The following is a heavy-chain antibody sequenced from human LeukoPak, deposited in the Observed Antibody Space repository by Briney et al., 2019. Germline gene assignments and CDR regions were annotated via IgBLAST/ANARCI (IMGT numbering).Heavy chain of an antibody. V-gene: IGHV1-2*02. CDR2: IYPNSGDT. J-gene: IGHJ6*02. CDR1: GYTFTDYY. CDR3: ARDPQAGMVDMDV. D-gene: IGHD5-18*01. Sequence: ASVKVSCKASGYTFTDYYIHWVRRAPGQGLEWMGWIYPNSGDTNYAQEFQGRVTMTRDTSISTAYMELGRLTSDDTAVYYCARDPQAGMVDMDVWGQGTTVTVSS.